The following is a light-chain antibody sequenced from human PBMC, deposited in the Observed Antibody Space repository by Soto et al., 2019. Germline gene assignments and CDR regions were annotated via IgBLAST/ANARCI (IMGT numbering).Light chain of an antibody. V-gene: IGLV2-14*03. CDR2: EVS. CDR1: SSDVGAYDF. J-gene: IGLJ1*01. CDR3: SSYTSSSTFYV. Sequence: QSVLTQPASVSGSPGQSITISCTGTSSDVGAYDFVSWYQQHPDKAPKLMIYEVSNRPSGVSNRFSGSKSVNTASLTISGLQAEDEADYYCSSYTSSSTFYVCGTGTKVTVL.